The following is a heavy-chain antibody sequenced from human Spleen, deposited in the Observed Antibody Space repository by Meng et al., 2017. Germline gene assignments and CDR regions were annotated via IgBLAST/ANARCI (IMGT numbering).Heavy chain of an antibody. Sequence: QGQVVQSGSELRKPGASVKVSCKPSGYNFPDYWLHWVRQAPGQGLEWMGRINPNSGSTKYTETFQGRVTMTRDTSNSTAYMELGSLTSGDTAVYYCARSCGDLICPLDLDYWGQGTLVTVSS. CDR3: ARSCGDLICPLDLDY. CDR2: INPNSGST. D-gene: IGHD2-21*01. CDR1: GYNFPDYW. V-gene: IGHV1-2*06. J-gene: IGHJ4*02.